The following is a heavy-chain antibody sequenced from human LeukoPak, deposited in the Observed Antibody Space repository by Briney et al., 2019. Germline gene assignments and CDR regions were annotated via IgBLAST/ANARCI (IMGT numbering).Heavy chain of an antibody. CDR2: IIGSGSST. CDR3: ARDPRVAAAPDY. CDR1: GFTFSSYA. Sequence: GGSLRLSCAASGFTFSSYAMSWVRQAPGKGLEWVSAIIGSGSSTYYADSVKGRFTISRDNAKNSLYLQMNSLRAEDTAVYYCARDPRVAAAPDYWGQGTLVTVSS. J-gene: IGHJ4*02. V-gene: IGHV3-23*01. D-gene: IGHD6-13*01.